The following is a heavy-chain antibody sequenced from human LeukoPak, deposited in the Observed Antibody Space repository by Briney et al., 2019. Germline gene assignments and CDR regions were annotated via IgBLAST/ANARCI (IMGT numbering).Heavy chain of an antibody. J-gene: IGHJ5*02. CDR2: ISYDGSNK. V-gene: IGHV3-30-3*01. CDR3: ARDRGGSGSYR. CDR1: GFTFSSYA. D-gene: IGHD3-10*01. Sequence: SGGSLRLSCAASGFTFSSYAMHWVRQAPGKGLEWVAVISYDGSNKYYADSVKGRFTISRDNSKNTLYLQMNSLRAEDTAVYYCARDRGGSGSYRWGQGTLVTVSS.